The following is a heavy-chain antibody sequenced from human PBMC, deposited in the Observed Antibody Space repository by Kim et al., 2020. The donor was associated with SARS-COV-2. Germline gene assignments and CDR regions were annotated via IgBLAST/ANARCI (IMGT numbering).Heavy chain of an antibody. CDR3: ARGGRGVRGPNWFDP. Sequence: GGSLRLSCAASGFTFSSYSMNWVRQAPGKGLEWVSYISSSSSTIYYADSVKGRFTISRDNAKNSLYLQMNSLRAEDTAVYYCARGGRGVRGPNWFDPWGQGTLVTVSS. V-gene: IGHV3-48*04. CDR1: GFTFSSYS. CDR2: ISSSSSTI. J-gene: IGHJ5*02. D-gene: IGHD3-10*01.